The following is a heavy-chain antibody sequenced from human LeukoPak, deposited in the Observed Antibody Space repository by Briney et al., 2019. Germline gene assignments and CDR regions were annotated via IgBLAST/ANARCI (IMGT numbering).Heavy chain of an antibody. V-gene: IGHV4-34*01. Sequence: SETLSLTCAVYGGSFSGYYWSWIRQPPGKGLEWIGEINHSGSTNCNPSLKSRVTISVDTSKNQFSLKLSSVTAADTAVYYCASMLPATAIHFDYWGQGTLVTVSS. D-gene: IGHD2-2*02. J-gene: IGHJ4*02. CDR1: GGSFSGYY. CDR2: INHSGST. CDR3: ASMLPATAIHFDY.